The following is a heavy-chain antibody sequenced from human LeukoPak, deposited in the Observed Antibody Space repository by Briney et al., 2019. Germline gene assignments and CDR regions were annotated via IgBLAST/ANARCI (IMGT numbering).Heavy chain of an antibody. V-gene: IGHV3-66*01. D-gene: IGHD2-15*01. CDR2: IYSSGST. Sequence: GGSLRLSCAASGFTVSTNYMNWVRQAPGKGLEWVSVIYSSGSTYYGDSVKGRFTISTDNSKNTLYLQMNSLRAEDTAVYYCARGGGHKPACYFDSWGQGTLVTVSS. CDR1: GFTVSTNY. CDR3: ARGGGHKPACYFDS. J-gene: IGHJ4*02.